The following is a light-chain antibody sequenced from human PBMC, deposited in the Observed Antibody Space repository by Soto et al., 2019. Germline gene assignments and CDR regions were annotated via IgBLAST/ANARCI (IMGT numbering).Light chain of an antibody. Sequence: DIVMTQSPDSLAVSLGERATINCKSSQSVLFSSNNQNYVAWYQHKAGQPPKLLIYWASTRESGVPDRFSGSGSGTDFTLTISSLQAEDVAVYYRQQYWRSPYTFGQGTKVELK. CDR1: QSVLFSSNNQNY. J-gene: IGKJ2*01. CDR3: QQYWRSPYT. CDR2: WAS. V-gene: IGKV4-1*01.